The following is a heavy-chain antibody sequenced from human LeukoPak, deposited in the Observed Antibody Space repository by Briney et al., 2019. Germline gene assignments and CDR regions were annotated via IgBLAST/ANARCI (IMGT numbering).Heavy chain of an antibody. V-gene: IGHV4-39*01. Sequence: SETLSLTCTVSGGSVSSSSYYWGWIRQPPGKGLEWIGSTHYSRSTYYNPSLKSRVTISVDTSKNQFSLKLSSVTAADTAVYYCAKGRWSLFDCWGQGTLVIVSS. CDR2: THYSRST. CDR3: AKGRWSLFDC. D-gene: IGHD2-15*01. J-gene: IGHJ4*02. CDR1: GGSVSSSSYY.